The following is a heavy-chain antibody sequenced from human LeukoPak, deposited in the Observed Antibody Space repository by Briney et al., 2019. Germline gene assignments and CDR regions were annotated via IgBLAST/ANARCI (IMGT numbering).Heavy chain of an antibody. V-gene: IGHV4-38-2*02. CDR1: GYSISSGYY. Sequence: SETLSLTCTVSGYSISSGYYWGWIRQPPGKGLEWIGSIYHSGSTYYNPSLESRVTISVDTSKNQFSLKLSSVTAADTAVYYCARLAVAAFDYWGQGTLVTVSS. D-gene: IGHD6-19*01. CDR3: ARLAVAAFDY. CDR2: IYHSGST. J-gene: IGHJ4*02.